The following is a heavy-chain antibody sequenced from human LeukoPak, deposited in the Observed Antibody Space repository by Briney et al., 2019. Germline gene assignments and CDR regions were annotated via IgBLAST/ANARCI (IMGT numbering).Heavy chain of an antibody. J-gene: IGHJ4*02. Sequence: GGSLRLSCAASGFTFSSYAMSWVRQAPGKGLEWVSAISGSGGSTYYADSVKGRFTISRDNSKNTLYLQMNSLRAEDTAVYYCAKYYDFWSGYYPEFIDYWGQGTLVTVSS. CDR1: GFTFSSYA. V-gene: IGHV3-23*01. D-gene: IGHD3-3*01. CDR3: AKYYDFWSGYYPEFIDY. CDR2: ISGSGGST.